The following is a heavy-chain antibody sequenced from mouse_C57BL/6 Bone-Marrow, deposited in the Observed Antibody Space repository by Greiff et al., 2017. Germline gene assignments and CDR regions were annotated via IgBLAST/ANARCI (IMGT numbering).Heavy chain of an antibody. V-gene: IGHV1-81*01. D-gene: IGHD1-1*01. CDR1: GYTFTSYG. CDR3: AREEYYGSGGFAY. Sequence: VKLQESGAELARPGASVKLSCKASGYTFTSYGISWVKQRTGQGLEWIGEIYPRSGNTYYNEKFKGKATLTADKSSSTAYMELRSLTSEDSAVYFCAREEYYGSGGFAYWGQGTLVTVSA. J-gene: IGHJ3*01. CDR2: IYPRSGNT.